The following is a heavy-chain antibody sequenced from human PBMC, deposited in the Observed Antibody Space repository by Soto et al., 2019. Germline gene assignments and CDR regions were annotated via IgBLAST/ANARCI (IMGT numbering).Heavy chain of an antibody. D-gene: IGHD2-8*02. Sequence: QEQLVESGGGVVQPGMSLRLSCEGSGFTFRRHGMHWVRQSPGKGLEWLAVIWYDGSEQYYADSVKGRFTISRDNSKNMLNLQLNTLTVEDTAVYYCARWSNHKVVDPWGQGTMVTVS. CDR3: ARWSNHKVVDP. CDR2: IWYDGSEQ. J-gene: IGHJ5*02. V-gene: IGHV3-33*03. CDR1: GFTFRRHG.